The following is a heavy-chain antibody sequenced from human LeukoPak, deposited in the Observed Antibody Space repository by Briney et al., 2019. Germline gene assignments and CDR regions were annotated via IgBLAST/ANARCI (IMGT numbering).Heavy chain of an antibody. J-gene: IGHJ4*02. CDR3: ARGGQYYYGSGSYKSWYYFDC. CDR1: GFTFSSYG. D-gene: IGHD3-10*01. V-gene: IGHV3-64*01. CDR2: ISSNGGST. Sequence: GGSLRLSCAASGFTFSSYGMHWVRQAPGKGLEYVSAISSNGGSTYYANSVKGRFTISRDNSKNTLYLQMGSLRAEDMAVYYCARGGQYYYGSGSYKSWYYFDCWGQGTLVTVSS.